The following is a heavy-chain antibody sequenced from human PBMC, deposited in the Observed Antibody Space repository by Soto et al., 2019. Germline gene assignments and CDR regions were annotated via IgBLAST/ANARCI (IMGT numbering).Heavy chain of an antibody. CDR1: GFTFSSYA. D-gene: IGHD3-16*01. CDR3: AKGEVERTYYYCYGMDV. J-gene: IGHJ6*02. V-gene: IGHV3-23*01. Sequence: EVQLLESGGGLVQPGGSLRLYCAASGFTFSSYAMSWVRQAPGKGLEWVSAISGSGGSTYYADSVKGRFTISRDNSKNTLYLQMNSLRAEDTAVYYCAKGEVERTYYYCYGMDVWGQGTTVTVSS. CDR2: ISGSGGST.